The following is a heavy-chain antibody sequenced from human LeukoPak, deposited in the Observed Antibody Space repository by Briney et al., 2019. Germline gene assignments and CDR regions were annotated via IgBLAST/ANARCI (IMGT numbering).Heavy chain of an antibody. Sequence: ASVTVSCKASGYTFTGYYMHWVRQAPGQGLEWMGWINPNSGGTNYAQKFQGRVTMTGDTSISTAYMELSRLTSDDTAVYYCARGPPMTTNWFDPWGQGTLVTVSS. CDR3: ARGPPMTTNWFDP. V-gene: IGHV1-2*02. D-gene: IGHD4-11*01. CDR1: GYTFTGYY. CDR2: INPNSGGT. J-gene: IGHJ5*02.